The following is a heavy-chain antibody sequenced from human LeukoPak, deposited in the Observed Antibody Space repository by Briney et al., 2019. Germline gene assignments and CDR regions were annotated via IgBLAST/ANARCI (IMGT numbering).Heavy chain of an antibody. D-gene: IGHD2-15*01. CDR3: AKDIVVAASFFDY. CDR1: GFTFSSYG. V-gene: IGHV3-30*02. CDR2: IRYDGSNK. J-gene: IGHJ4*02. Sequence: GGSLRLSCAASGFTFSSYGMHWVRQAPGKGLEWVAFIRYDGSNKYYADSVKGRFTISRDNSKNTLYLQMNSLRAEDTAVYYCAKDIVVAASFFDYWGQGTLVTVSS.